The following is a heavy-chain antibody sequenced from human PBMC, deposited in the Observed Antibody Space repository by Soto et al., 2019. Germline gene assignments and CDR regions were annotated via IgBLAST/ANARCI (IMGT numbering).Heavy chain of an antibody. CDR3: ARGRRRGYYYDSSGTRRAFDI. J-gene: IGHJ3*02. CDR2: INHSGST. Sequence: SETLSLTCAVYGGSFSGYYCSWIRQPPGKGLEWIGEINHSGSTNCNPSLKSRVTISVDTSKNQFSLKLSSVTAADTAVYYCARGRRRGYYYDSSGTRRAFDIWGQGTMVTVSS. CDR1: GGSFSGYY. V-gene: IGHV4-34*01. D-gene: IGHD3-22*01.